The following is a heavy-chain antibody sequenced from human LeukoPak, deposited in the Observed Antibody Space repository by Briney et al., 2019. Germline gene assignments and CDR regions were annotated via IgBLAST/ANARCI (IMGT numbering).Heavy chain of an antibody. D-gene: IGHD2-15*01. CDR3: ARDLPYCSGGSCYPPDAFDI. CDR1: GGSISSYY. Sequence: PSETLSLTCTVSGGSISSYYWSWIRQPPGKGLEWIGYIYYSGSTNYNPSLKSRVTISVDTSKNQFSLKLSSVTAADTAVYYCARDLPYCSGGSCYPPDAFDIWGRGTMVTVSS. J-gene: IGHJ3*02. V-gene: IGHV4-59*01. CDR2: IYYSGST.